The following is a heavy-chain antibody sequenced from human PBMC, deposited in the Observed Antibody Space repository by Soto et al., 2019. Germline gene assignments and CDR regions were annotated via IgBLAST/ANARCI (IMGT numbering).Heavy chain of an antibody. CDR2: INDSGST. CDR3: ARGLLVWFGELSRRGDHYSDMDV. J-gene: IGHJ6*03. D-gene: IGHD3-10*01. CDR1: GGSFSGYY. Sequence: QVQLQQWGAGLLKPSEILSLTCAVYGGSFSGYYWTWIRQSPGKGLEWIGEINDSGSTNYNPSLKSRVTISVDTSQKQVSLKLNSVTAADTAVYYCARGLLVWFGELSRRGDHYSDMDVWGKGTTVTVSS. V-gene: IGHV4-34*01.